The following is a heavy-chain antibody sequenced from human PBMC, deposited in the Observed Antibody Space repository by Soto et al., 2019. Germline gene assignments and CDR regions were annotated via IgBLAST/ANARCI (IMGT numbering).Heavy chain of an antibody. CDR2: IIPIFGTA. CDR1: GGTVSSYG. J-gene: IGHJ5*02. V-gene: IGHV1-69*13. D-gene: IGHD7-27*01. Sequence: SVKTSSKAPGGTVSSYGIILVRQAPGQGLEWMGGIIPIFGTANYAQKFKGRVTITADESTSTASMEMSSLRSEDTAVYYCATGGNWAYDWFEPWGWGPLGTVSS. CDR3: ATGGNWAYDWFEP.